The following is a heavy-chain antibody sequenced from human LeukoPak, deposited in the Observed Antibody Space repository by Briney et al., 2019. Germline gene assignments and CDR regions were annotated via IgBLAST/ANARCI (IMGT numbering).Heavy chain of an antibody. D-gene: IGHD2-15*01. J-gene: IGHJ4*02. V-gene: IGHV4-30-4*08. CDR2: IYYSGST. CDR3: ARDRGGGRYFDY. Sequence: SETLSLTCTVSGGSISSGDYYWSWIRQPPGTGLEWIGYIYYSGSTYYNPSLKSRVTISVDTSKNQFSLKLSSVTAADTAVYYCARDRGGGRYFDYWGQGTLVTVSS. CDR1: GGSISSGDYY.